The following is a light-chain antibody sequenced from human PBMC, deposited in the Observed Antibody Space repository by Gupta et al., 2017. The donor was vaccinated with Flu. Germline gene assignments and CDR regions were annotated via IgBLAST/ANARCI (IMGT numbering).Light chain of an antibody. CDR1: RDISKS. J-gene: IGKJ2*01. V-gene: IGKV1-33*01. CDR3: QQGDDLPNT. CDR2: DAT. Sequence: DIQMTQSPSSLSASVGDSVNITCRASRDISKSLNWYQQKPGKVPRPLIYDATKVETGVPSRFSGSGSGTEFTITISSRQPEDFATYYCQQGDDLPNTFGQGTKVE.